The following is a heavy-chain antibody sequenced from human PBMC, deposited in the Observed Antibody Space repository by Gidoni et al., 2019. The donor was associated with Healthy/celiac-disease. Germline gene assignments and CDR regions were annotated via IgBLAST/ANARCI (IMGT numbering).Heavy chain of an antibody. J-gene: IGHJ2*01. V-gene: IGHV4-59*08. CDR1: GGSISSYY. CDR2: IYYSGST. CDR3: ARIQRGYFDL. Sequence: QVQLQESGPGLVKPSETLSLTCTVTGGSISSYYWSWIRQPPGKGLEWIGYIYYSGSTNYNPSLKSRVTISVDTSKNQFSLKLSSVTAADTAVYYCARIQRGYFDLWGRGTLVTVSS. D-gene: IGHD1-1*01.